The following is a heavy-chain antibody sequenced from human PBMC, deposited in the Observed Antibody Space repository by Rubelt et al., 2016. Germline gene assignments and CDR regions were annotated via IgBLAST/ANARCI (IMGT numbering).Heavy chain of an antibody. J-gene: IGHJ4*02. CDR2: ISFDGSNE. V-gene: IGHV3-30*04. CDR3: ARDENCGGDCYGY. CDR1: GFTFSDYA. D-gene: IGHD2-21*01. Sequence: RSLRLSCAASGFTFSDYAMHWVRQAPGKGLEWVAVISFDGSNEYYADSVKGRFTISRDSSKNTLYLQMNSLKIEDTAVYYCARDENCGGDCYGYWGQGTLVTVSS.